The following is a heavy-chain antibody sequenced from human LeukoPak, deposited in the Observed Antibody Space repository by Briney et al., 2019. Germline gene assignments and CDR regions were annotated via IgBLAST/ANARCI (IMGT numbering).Heavy chain of an antibody. CDR3: ARQGYSYGYIFDY. J-gene: IGHJ4*02. V-gene: IGHV4-59*08. CDR2: IYYSGST. Sequence: SETLSLTCTVSGGSISSYYWSWIRRPPGKGLEWIGYIYYSGSTNYNPSLKSRVTISVDTSKNQFSLKLSSVTAADTAVYYCARQGYSYGYIFDYWGQGTLVTVSS. D-gene: IGHD5-18*01. CDR1: GGSISSYY.